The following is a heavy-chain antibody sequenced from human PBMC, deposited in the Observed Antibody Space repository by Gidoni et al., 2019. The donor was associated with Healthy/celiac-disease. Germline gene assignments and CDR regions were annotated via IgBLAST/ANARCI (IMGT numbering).Heavy chain of an antibody. CDR3: ARDFYDYVWGVTAE. CDR1: GFTVSSNY. J-gene: IGHJ4*02. V-gene: IGHV3-66*01. Sequence: EVQLVESGGGLVQPGGSLRLSCAASGFTVSSNYMSWVRQAPGKGLEWVSVIYSGGSTYYADSVKGRFTISRDNSKNTLYLQMNSLRAEDTAVYYCARDFYDYVWGVTAEWGQGTLVTVSS. CDR2: IYSGGST. D-gene: IGHD3-16*01.